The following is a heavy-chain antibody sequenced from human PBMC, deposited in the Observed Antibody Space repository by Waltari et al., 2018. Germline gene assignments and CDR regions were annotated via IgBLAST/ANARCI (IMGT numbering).Heavy chain of an antibody. CDR1: GFSFNTYW. CDR2: IKGGGNGK. Sequence: EVRLMESGGGLVQPGGSLRLSCAASGFSFNTYWMSWVRQAPGKGREWGAKIKGGGNGKHYVDSVRGRFTISRDNARSSLYLQMDSLRAEDTAVYYCARDGELSGAIPFDYWGQGTLVTVSS. J-gene: IGHJ4*02. D-gene: IGHD1-26*01. CDR3: ARDGELSGAIPFDY. V-gene: IGHV3-7*01.